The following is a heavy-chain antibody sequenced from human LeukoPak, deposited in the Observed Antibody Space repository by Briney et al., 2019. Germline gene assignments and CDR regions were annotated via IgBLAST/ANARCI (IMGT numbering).Heavy chain of an antibody. CDR1: GFTFNRYS. D-gene: IGHD3-22*01. V-gene: IGHV3-21*01. J-gene: IGHJ4*02. CDR2: ISSSSYYI. Sequence: PGGSLRLSCAASGFTFNRYSMTWVRQAPEKGLEWVSSISSSSYYIYYADSVKGRFTISRDNAKNSLYLQMGSLRAEDTAVYYCVLSYYYDTSGYYYFDDWGQGTLVTVSS. CDR3: VLSYYYDTSGYYYFDD.